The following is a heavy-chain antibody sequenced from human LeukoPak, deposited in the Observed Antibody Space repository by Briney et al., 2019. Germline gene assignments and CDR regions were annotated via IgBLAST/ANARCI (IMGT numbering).Heavy chain of an antibody. CDR2: IYYSGST. J-gene: IGHJ3*02. D-gene: IGHD6-13*01. CDR3: ARRSSSSWDGHDAFDI. CDR1: GGSISSYY. V-gene: IGHV4-59*08. Sequence: SETLSLTCTVSGGSISSYYWSWIRQPPGKGLEWIGYIYYSGSTNYNPSLKSRVTISVDTSKNQFSLKLSSVTAADTAVYYCARRSSSSWDGHDAFDIWGQGTMVTVSS.